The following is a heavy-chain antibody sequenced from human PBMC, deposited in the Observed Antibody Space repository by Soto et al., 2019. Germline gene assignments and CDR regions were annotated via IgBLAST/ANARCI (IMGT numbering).Heavy chain of an antibody. CDR2: IKQDGSEK. CDR3: AREFHILTGYFTSTGFDY. J-gene: IGHJ4*02. CDR1: GFSFSGYW. V-gene: IGHV3-7*01. D-gene: IGHD3-9*01. Sequence: GGSLRLSCAASGFSFSGYWMTWVRQAPGKGLEWVANIKQDGSEKFYVDSVKGRFTSSRDNAKNSLYLQMDSLRAEDTAVYYCAREFHILTGYFTSTGFDYWGQGTLVTVSS.